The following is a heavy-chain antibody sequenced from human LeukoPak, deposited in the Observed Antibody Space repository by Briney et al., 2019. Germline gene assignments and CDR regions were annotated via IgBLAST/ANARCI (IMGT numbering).Heavy chain of an antibody. Sequence: PGGSLRLSCAASGFTFTTYAMTWVRQAPGQGLEWVSCISGSGSNTYYADYVQGRFTISRDNSTNSLYLQMNSLRSEDTSLYYCAKVADNWSSYGPFYYGGQESLATVSS. CDR2: ISGSGSNT. CDR1: GFTFTTYA. CDR3: AKVADNWSSYGPFYY. J-gene: IGHJ4*02. V-gene: IGHV3-23*01. D-gene: IGHD1-20*01.